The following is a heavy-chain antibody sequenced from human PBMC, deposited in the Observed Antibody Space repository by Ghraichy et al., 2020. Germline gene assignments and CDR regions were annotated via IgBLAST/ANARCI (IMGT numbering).Heavy chain of an antibody. D-gene: IGHD3-3*01. V-gene: IGHV3-23*01. CDR1: GFTVSSYA. CDR3: AKLHDFWRNLPWFDP. Sequence: SCAASGFTVSSYAMSWVRQAPGKGLEWVSVISGSGGSTYYADSVKGRFTISRDNSKNTLYLQMNSLRAEDTAVYYCAKLHDFWRNLPWFDPWGQGTLVTVSS. J-gene: IGHJ5*02. CDR2: ISGSGGST.